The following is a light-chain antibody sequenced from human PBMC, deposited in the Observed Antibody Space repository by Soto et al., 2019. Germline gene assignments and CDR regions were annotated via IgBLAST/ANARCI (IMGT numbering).Light chain of an antibody. V-gene: IGLV1-40*01. CDR1: NSNLGAGYD. CDR3: QAYDYSLTASV. J-gene: IGLJ3*02. Sequence: QSVLTQPPSVSGAPGQRVTIYCTGNNSNLGAGYDVHWYQQPPGAAPKLVIFGNRNRPSGVPERFSGSKSGTSASLAITGLQAEDEADYYCQAYDYSLTASVFGGGTKLTVL. CDR2: GNR.